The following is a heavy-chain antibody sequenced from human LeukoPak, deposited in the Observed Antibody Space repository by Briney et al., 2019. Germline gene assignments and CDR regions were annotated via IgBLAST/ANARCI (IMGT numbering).Heavy chain of an antibody. V-gene: IGHV3-74*01. J-gene: IGHJ4*02. CDR1: GFSFSHFG. D-gene: IGHD2-21*01. Sequence: GGSLRLSCAASGFSFSHFGIHWVRQAPGKGLEWVSRLNTDGSNTAYADSVEGRFTLSSDNAKNTVYLQMNSLRAEDTGVYYCARGAVAPDNWGQGTLVIVSS. CDR2: LNTDGSNT. CDR3: ARGAVAPDN.